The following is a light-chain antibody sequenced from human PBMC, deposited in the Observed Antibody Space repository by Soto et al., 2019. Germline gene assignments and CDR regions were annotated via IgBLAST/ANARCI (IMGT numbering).Light chain of an antibody. V-gene: IGKV1-5*01. CDR1: QSINSW. CDR3: QQYDTYPYT. CDR2: DAS. J-gene: IGKJ2*01. Sequence: DIQMTQSPSTLSASVGDRVTITCRASQSINSWLAWYQQKPGKAPNLLIYDASSLQSGVPSRFSGSGSGTGFTLTIRSLQTEDFASYYCQQYDTYPYTFGQGTRVEIK.